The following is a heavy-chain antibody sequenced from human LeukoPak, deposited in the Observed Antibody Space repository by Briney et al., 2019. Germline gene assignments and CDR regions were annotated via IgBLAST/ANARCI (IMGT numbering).Heavy chain of an antibody. CDR2: IYTSGST. D-gene: IGHD6-19*01. V-gene: IGHV4-4*07. Sequence: PSETLSLTCTVSGYSIRSGYYWGWIRQPAGKGLEWIGRIYTSGSTNYNPSLKSRVTMSVDTSKNQFSLKLSSVTAADTAVYYCARGVEQWLVRYYYYYMDVWGKGTTVTVSS. CDR3: ARGVEQWLVRYYYYYMDV. J-gene: IGHJ6*03. CDR1: GYSIRSGYY.